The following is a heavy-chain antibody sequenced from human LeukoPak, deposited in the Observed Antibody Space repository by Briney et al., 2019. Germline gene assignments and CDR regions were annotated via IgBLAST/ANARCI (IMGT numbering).Heavy chain of an antibody. CDR1: GYSISSGYY. Sequence: PSETLSLTCTVSGYSISSGYYWGWIRPPPGKGLEWIGIIYHSGSTYYNPSLKSRVTISVDTSKNQFSLKLSSVTAADTAVYYCARDQQWELDYFDYWGQGTLVTVSS. J-gene: IGHJ4*02. V-gene: IGHV4-38-2*02. CDR2: IYHSGST. D-gene: IGHD1-26*01. CDR3: ARDQQWELDYFDY.